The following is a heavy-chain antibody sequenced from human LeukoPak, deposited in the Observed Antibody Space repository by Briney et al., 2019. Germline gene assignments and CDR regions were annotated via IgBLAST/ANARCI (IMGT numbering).Heavy chain of an antibody. D-gene: IGHD6-13*01. Sequence: GGSLRLSCAASGFTFSSYSMNWVRQAPGKGLEWVSSISSSSSYIYYADSVKGRFTISRDNAKTSLYLQMNSLRAEETAVYYCARGRIAAAATLFYWGQGTLVTVSS. V-gene: IGHV3-21*01. CDR3: ARGRIAAAATLFY. CDR2: ISSSSSYI. CDR1: GFTFSSYS. J-gene: IGHJ4*02.